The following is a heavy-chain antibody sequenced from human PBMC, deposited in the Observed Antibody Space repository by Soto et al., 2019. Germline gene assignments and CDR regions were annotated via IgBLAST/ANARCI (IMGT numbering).Heavy chain of an antibody. Sequence: EVQLVESGGGLVQPGGSLRLSCAASGFTFGNYYMTWVRQAPGKGLEWVANIKQDGSEKSYVDSVRGQFTISRDNAKNLRASRMHSLVSDNTAVDYCARDRWEQGLVGGAGRAGEGGYYYYCGLDVWGPGTTVTVSS. V-gene: IGHV3-7*05. CDR1: GFTFGNYY. J-gene: IGHJ6*02. CDR3: ARDRWEQGLVGGAGRAGEGGYYYYCGLDV. CDR2: IKQDGSEK. D-gene: IGHD6-19*01.